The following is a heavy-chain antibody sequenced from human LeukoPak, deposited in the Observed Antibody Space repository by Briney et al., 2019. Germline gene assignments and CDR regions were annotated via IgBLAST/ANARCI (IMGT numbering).Heavy chain of an antibody. D-gene: IGHD1-26*01. J-gene: IGHJ3*02. CDR3: ARYAGEGRGQPFDI. CDR2: IYYSGTT. CDR1: GGSISSGGYY. Sequence: SETLSLTCTVSGGSISSGGYYWSWIRQPPGKGLEWIGYIYYSGTTNYNPSLKSRVTISVDRSKSQFSLRLSSVTAADTAVYYCARYAGEGRGQPFDIWGQGTMVTVSS. V-gene: IGHV4-61*08.